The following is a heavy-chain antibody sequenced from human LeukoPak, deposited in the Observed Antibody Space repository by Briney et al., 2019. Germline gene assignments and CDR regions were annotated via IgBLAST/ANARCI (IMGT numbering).Heavy chain of an antibody. Sequence: SETLSLTCAVYGGSFSGYYWSWIRQPPGKGLEWIGEINHSGSTNYNPSLKSRVTISVDTSKNQFSLKLSSVTAADTAVYYCATLKGYSSPYYFDYWGQGTLVTVSS. D-gene: IGHD6-13*01. CDR1: GGSFSGYY. CDR2: INHSGST. V-gene: IGHV4-34*01. J-gene: IGHJ4*02. CDR3: ATLKGYSSPYYFDY.